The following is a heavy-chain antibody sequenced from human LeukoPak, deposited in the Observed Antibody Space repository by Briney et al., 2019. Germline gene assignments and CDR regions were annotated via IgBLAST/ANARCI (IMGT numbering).Heavy chain of an antibody. D-gene: IGHD1-1*01. V-gene: IGHV3-7*01. J-gene: IGHJ4*02. Sequence: GGSLRLSCAASGFTFSRYWMSWVRQAPGKGLEWVANIKQDGSERYHVDSVRGRFTISRDSAKNSLFLQMNSLRAEDTAVYYCATMGLEPLPYYFDYWGQGTLVTVSS. CDR2: IKQDGSER. CDR3: ATMGLEPLPYYFDY. CDR1: GFTFSRYW.